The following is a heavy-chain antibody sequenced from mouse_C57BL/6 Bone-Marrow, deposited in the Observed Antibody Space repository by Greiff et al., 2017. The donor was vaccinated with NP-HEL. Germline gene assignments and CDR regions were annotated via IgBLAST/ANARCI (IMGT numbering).Heavy chain of an antibody. Sequence: QVHVKQSGAELVRPGTSVKMSCKASGYTFTNYWIGWAKQRPGHGLEWIGDIYPGGGYTNYNEKFKGKATLTADKSSSTAYMQFSSLTSEDSAIHYCARLTGTRAMDYWGQGTSVTVSS. CDR3: ARLTGTRAMDY. D-gene: IGHD4-1*01. CDR1: GYTFTNYW. J-gene: IGHJ4*01. CDR2: IYPGGGYT. V-gene: IGHV1-63*01.